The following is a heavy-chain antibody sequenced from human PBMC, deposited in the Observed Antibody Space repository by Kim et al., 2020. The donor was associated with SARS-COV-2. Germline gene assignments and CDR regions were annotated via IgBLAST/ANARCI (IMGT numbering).Heavy chain of an antibody. V-gene: IGHV4-61*02. CDR1: GGSISSGSYY. Sequence: SETLSLTCTVSGGSISSGSYYWSWIRQPAGKGLEWIGRIYTSGSTNYNPSLKSRVTISVDTSKNQFSLKLSPVTAADTAVYYCARDEKLWFGNPTLGTWGQETLVTVSS. D-gene: IGHD3-10*01. CDR2: IYTSGST. J-gene: IGHJ5*02. CDR3: ARDEKLWFGNPTLGT.